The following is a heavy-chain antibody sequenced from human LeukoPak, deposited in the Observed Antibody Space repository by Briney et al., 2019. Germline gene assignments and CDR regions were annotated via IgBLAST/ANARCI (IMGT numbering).Heavy chain of an antibody. J-gene: IGHJ5*02. V-gene: IGHV4-61*02. Sequence: SETLSLTCTVSGGSISSDNYYWSWIRQPAGKGLEWIGRIHSSGTTNYNPYLKSRVTISVDTSDNRFSLKLTSVIAADTAVNYCARVFQLPFNYFDPWGQGALVTVSS. CDR2: IHSSGTT. CDR3: ARVFQLPFNYFDP. CDR1: GGSISSDNYY.